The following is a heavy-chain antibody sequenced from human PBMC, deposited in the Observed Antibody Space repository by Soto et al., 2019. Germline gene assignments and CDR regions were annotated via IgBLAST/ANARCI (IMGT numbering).Heavy chain of an antibody. CDR1: GFTFSNAW. D-gene: IGHD2-2*01. CDR2: IKSKTDGGTT. J-gene: IGHJ6*02. Sequence: GGSLRLSCAASGFTFSNAWMSWVRQAPGKGLEWVGRIKSKTDGGTTDYAAPVKGRFTISRDDSKNTLYLQMNSLKTEDTAVYYCTTDGTVVVVPAAISYYYGMDVWGQGTTVTVSS. V-gene: IGHV3-15*01. CDR3: TTDGTVVVVPAAISYYYGMDV.